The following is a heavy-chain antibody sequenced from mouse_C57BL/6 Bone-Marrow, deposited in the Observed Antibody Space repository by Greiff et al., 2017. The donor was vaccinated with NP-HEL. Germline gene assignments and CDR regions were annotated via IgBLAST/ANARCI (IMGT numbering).Heavy chain of an antibody. D-gene: IGHD2-5*01. Sequence: ESGPELVKPGASVKISCKASGYSFTDYNMYWVKQSNGKSLEWIGVINPNYGTTSYNQKFKGKATLTVDQSSSTAYMQLNSLTSEDSAVYYCARVRYSNHEGYAMDYWGQGTSVTVSS. CDR3: ARVRYSNHEGYAMDY. CDR1: GYSFTDYN. J-gene: IGHJ4*01. V-gene: IGHV1-39*01. CDR2: INPNYGTT.